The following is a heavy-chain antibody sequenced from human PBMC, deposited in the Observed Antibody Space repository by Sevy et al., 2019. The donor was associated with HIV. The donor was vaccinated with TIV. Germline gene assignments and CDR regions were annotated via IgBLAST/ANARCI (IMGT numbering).Heavy chain of an antibody. Sequence: GESLKISCKGSGYSFTTYRNGWVRQMPGKGLEGMGIIYPGDSDTRYSTSFQGQVTISADKSISPAYLQGNSLKAADTGVYYCARQRRRVPDGGEDYWGQGTLVTVSS. J-gene: IGHJ4*02. CDR1: GYSFTTYR. CDR3: ARQRRRVPDGGEDY. V-gene: IGHV5-51*01. CDR2: IYPGDSDT. D-gene: IGHD3-16*01.